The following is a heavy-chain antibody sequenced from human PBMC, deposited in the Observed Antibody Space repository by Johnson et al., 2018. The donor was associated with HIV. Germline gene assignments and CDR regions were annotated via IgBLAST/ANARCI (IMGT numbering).Heavy chain of an antibody. J-gene: IGHJ3*02. V-gene: IGHV3-30-3*01. CDR2: ISYDGSNK. CDR1: GLTFSNYA. Sequence: QVQLVESGGGVVQPGGSLRLSCAASGLTFSNYAMYWVRQAPGKGLEWVAAISYDGSNKYYADSVKDRFTISRDNSKNTLCLQMNSLRPEDTAVFYCARGNSVAALIGAFDIWGQGTMVTVSS. CDR3: ARGNSVAALIGAFDI. D-gene: IGHD6-6*01.